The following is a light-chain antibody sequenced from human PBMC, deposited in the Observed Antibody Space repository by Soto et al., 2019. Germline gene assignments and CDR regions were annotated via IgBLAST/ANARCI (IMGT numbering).Light chain of an antibody. V-gene: IGKV1-39*01. Sequence: DIQMTQSPSSLSASVEDRVIITCRASQSISNHLNWYQQKPGKAPKLLIFAASSLPSGVPSRFSGSRSGPDFTLTISSLQPEDFATYYCQQSYSSHPTFGQGAKVDIK. CDR3: QQSYSSHPT. J-gene: IGKJ1*01. CDR1: QSISNH. CDR2: AAS.